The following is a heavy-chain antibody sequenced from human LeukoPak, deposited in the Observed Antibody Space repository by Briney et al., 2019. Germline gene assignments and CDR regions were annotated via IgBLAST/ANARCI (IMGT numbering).Heavy chain of an antibody. CDR2: HYYGGST. J-gene: IGHJ5*02. CDR1: GGSINSSGYY. D-gene: IGHD3-22*01. V-gene: IGHV4-39*07. Sequence: PSETLSLTCTVSGGSINSSGYYWGCIRQPPGKGLEWVGSHYYGGSTYYNPSLRSRVTISVDTSKNQFSLKLSSVTAADTAVYYCARATYDSSGYFSWFDPWGQGTLVTVSS. CDR3: ARATYDSSGYFSWFDP.